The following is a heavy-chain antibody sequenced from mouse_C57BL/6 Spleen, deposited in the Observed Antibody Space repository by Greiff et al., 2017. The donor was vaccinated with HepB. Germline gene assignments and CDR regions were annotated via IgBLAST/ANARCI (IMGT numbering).Heavy chain of an antibody. CDR1: GYTFTSYW. CDR2: IDPSDSYT. Sequence: QVQLQQPGAELVKPGASVKLSCKASGYTFTSYWMQWVKQRPGQGLEWIGEIDPSDSYTNYNQKFTGKATLTVDTSSSTAYMQLSSLTSEDSAVYYCARRGVMDYWGQGTSVTVSS. J-gene: IGHJ4*01. CDR3: ARRGVMDY. V-gene: IGHV1-50*01.